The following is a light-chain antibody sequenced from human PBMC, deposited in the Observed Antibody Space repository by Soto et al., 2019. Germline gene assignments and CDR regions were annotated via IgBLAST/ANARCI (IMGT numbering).Light chain of an antibody. J-gene: IGLJ3*02. CDR1: STDIGRYNL. Sequence: QSALTQPASVSGSPGQSITISCTGTSTDIGRYNLVSWYQQHPGTPPKLMIYEATKRPSGVSNRFSGSKSGNAASLTISGLEAEEEADYYCSLYASSNTFMFGGGTKLTVL. V-gene: IGLV2-23*02. CDR2: EAT. CDR3: SLYASSNTFM.